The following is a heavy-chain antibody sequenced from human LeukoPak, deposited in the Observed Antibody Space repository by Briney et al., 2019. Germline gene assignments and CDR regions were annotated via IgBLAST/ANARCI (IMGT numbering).Heavy chain of an antibody. CDR3: ATLRAFQRYYYYYYYMDV. V-gene: IGHV4-30-2*01. D-gene: IGHD2/OR15-2a*01. Sequence: SQTLSLTCAVSGASISSGGYSWSWIRQPPGKGLEWIGYIYHSGSTYYNPSLKSRVTISVDRSKNQFSLKLSSVTAADTAVYYCATLRAFQRYYYYYYYMDVWGKGTTVTVS. CDR2: IYHSGST. J-gene: IGHJ6*03. CDR1: GASISSGGYS.